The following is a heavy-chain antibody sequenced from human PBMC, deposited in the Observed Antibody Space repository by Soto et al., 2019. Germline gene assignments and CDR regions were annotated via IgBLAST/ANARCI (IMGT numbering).Heavy chain of an antibody. J-gene: IGHJ3*01. CDR2: ISSSSSVI. CDR3: AKDPYCSGPSCYSKAFDV. Sequence: EVQLVESGGGLVQPGGSLRLSCATSGFILSDCAMNWVRQAPGKGLEWVSYISSSSSVIDYADSVKGRFTVSRDNARNSLYLQMNSLRAEDTAVYYCAKDPYCSGPSCYSKAFDVWGQGTVVTVSS. V-gene: IGHV3-48*01. D-gene: IGHD2-15*01. CDR1: GFILSDCA.